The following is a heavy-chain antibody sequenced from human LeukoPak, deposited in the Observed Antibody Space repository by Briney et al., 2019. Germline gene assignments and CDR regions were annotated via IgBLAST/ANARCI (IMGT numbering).Heavy chain of an antibody. CDR2: ISYDGNTI. V-gene: IGHV3-30-3*01. CDR1: GFTFSSYA. D-gene: IGHD4-11*01. J-gene: IGHJ4*02. Sequence: GGSLRLSCAAFGFTFSSYAMSWVRQAPGKGLQWVAVISYDGNTIHYADSVKGRFTISRDTSKNTLYLQMNSLRTEDTAVYYCARSGGLQKFDYWGQGTLVTVSS. CDR3: ARSGGLQKFDY.